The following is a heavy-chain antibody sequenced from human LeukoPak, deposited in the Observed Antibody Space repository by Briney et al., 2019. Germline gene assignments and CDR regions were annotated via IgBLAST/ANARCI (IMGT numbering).Heavy chain of an antibody. Sequence: GGSLRLSCAASGFTFSSYGMHWVRQAPGKGLEWVAVISYDGSNKYYADSVKGRFTISRDNSKNMLYLQMNSLRAEDTAVYYCAKNPLYCSGGSCYSYYFDYWGQGTLVTVSS. CDR2: ISYDGSNK. CDR1: GFTFSSYG. D-gene: IGHD2-15*01. CDR3: AKNPLYCSGGSCYSYYFDY. J-gene: IGHJ4*02. V-gene: IGHV3-30*18.